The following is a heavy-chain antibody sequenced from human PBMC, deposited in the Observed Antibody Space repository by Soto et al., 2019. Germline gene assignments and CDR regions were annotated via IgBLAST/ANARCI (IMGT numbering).Heavy chain of an antibody. Sequence: QVQLVQSGAEVKKPGASVKVSCKTSGYSFTSYAMHWVRQAPGXXXEWMGWINAYNGDTKYSQKFQGRVTITSDTSASTAYMELRSLRSEDTAMYYCARSNYGDYYPYWGQGTLVTVSS. J-gene: IGHJ4*02. CDR2: INAYNGDT. CDR1: GYSFTSYA. CDR3: ARSNYGDYYPY. V-gene: IGHV1-3*01. D-gene: IGHD4-17*01.